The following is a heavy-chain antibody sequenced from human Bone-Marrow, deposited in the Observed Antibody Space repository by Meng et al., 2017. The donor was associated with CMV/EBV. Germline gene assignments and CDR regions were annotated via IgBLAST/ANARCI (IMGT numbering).Heavy chain of an antibody. CDR2: IRYDGSNK. V-gene: IGHV3-30*02. J-gene: IGHJ3*02. CDR3: ARDWYYYDSSGYFDAFDI. Sequence: GGSLRLSCAASGFTFSSYGMHWVRQAPGKGLEWVAFIRYDGSNKYYVDSVKGRFTISRDNAKNSLYLQMNSLRAEDTAVYYCARDWYYYDSSGYFDAFDIWGQGTMVTVSS. D-gene: IGHD3-22*01. CDR1: GFTFSSYG.